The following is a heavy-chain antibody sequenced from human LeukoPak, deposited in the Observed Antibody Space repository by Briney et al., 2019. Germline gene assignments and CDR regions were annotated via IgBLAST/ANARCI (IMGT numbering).Heavy chain of an antibody. CDR2: IYHSGRT. V-gene: IGHV4-38-2*02. J-gene: IGHJ4*02. CDR1: GYSISSVYY. CDR3: ASGYDFWSGYPSFDY. Sequence: SETLSLTCTVSGYSISSVYYWGWIRPPPGKGLEWIGSIYHSGRTYYNPPLKSQVTISVDTSKNQFSLKLSSVTAADTAVYYCASGYDFWSGYPSFDYWGQGTLVSVSS. D-gene: IGHD3-3*01.